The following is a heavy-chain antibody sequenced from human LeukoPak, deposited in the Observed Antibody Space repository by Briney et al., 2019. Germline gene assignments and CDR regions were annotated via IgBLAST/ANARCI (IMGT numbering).Heavy chain of an antibody. CDR3: ARHELVGAELRWYFDL. CDR1: GVSISSGGYY. J-gene: IGHJ2*01. CDR2: IYYIGST. D-gene: IGHD2-15*01. Sequence: SQTLPLTCTVSGVSISSGGYYWSWIRQPPGKGLEWIGYIYYIGSTNYNPSLKSRVTISVDTSKKQFFLRLSSETAADTAVYYCARHELVGAELRWYFDLWGRGTLVTVSS. V-gene: IGHV4-61*08.